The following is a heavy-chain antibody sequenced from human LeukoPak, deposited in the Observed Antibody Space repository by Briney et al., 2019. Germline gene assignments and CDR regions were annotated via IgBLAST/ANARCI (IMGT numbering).Heavy chain of an antibody. CDR1: GFIFSNYA. D-gene: IGHD3-9*01. J-gene: IGHJ3*02. CDR2: LRGAERTP. Sequence: PGGSLRLSCAASGFIFSNYAMSWVRQAPGRGLEWVSILRGAERTPYYAESVKGRFTISRDNSENTLYLQMNSLRAEDTALYYCAKVPTYLNILTGFPFDIWGQGTMVTVSS. V-gene: IGHV3-23*01. CDR3: AKVPTYLNILTGFPFDI.